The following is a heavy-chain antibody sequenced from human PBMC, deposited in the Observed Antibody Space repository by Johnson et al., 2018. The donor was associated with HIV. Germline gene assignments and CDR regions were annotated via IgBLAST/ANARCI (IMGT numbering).Heavy chain of an antibody. CDR2: ISSSGSTI. CDR3: ARIPGSGWEHDAFDI. Sequence: QVQLVESGGGLVKPGGSLRLSCVASGFTFSDYFMTWIRQAPRKGLEWVSYISSSGSTIYYADSVKGRFTISRDNARNSLFLQMNSLRAEDTAVYYRARIPGSGWEHDAFDIWGQGTLVTVSS. J-gene: IGHJ3*02. D-gene: IGHD6-19*01. CDR1: GFTFSDYF. V-gene: IGHV3-11*04.